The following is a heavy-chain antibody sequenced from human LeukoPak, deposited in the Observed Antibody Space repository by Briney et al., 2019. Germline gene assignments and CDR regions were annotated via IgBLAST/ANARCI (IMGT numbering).Heavy chain of an antibody. Sequence: SEPLSLTCGVAGGSMSTGGYSWSWIRQPPGKGLEWIGYIYHTGSTYFNPSLKSRITISVDRSKTQFSLKLSSVNAADTTVYFCARLRGYSYYFDSWGQGTLVTVSS. CDR3: ARLRGYSYYFDS. CDR1: GGSMSTGGYS. D-gene: IGHD3-10*01. V-gene: IGHV4-30-2*01. J-gene: IGHJ4*02. CDR2: IYHTGST.